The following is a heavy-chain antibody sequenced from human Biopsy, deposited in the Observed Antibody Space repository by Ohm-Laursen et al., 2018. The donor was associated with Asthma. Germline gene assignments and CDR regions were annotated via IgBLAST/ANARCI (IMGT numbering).Heavy chain of an antibody. CDR2: ISVYNGNT. J-gene: IGHJ6*02. Sequence: ATVKISCKTSGYAFNSAGITWVRQAPGQGLEWMGWISVYNGNTKVAQKLQDRVTMITDTSTSTAYMELRSLRSDDTAVYFCARAVDYSHYYGIDVWGQGTTVTVS. V-gene: IGHV1-18*01. CDR3: ARAVDYSHYYGIDV. D-gene: IGHD3-10*01. CDR1: GYAFNSAG.